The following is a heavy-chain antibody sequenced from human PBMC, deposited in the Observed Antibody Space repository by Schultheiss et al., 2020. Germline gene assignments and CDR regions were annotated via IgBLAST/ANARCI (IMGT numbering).Heavy chain of an antibody. V-gene: IGHV3-33*01. J-gene: IGHJ4*02. D-gene: IGHD2-15*01. CDR2: IWYDGSNK. Sequence: GGSLRLSCAASGFSFNSYGMHWVRQAPGKGLEWVAVIWYDGSNKYYADSVKGRFTISRDNSKNTLYLQMNSLRAEDTAVYYCARESQRGVVVAATAFDYWGQGTLVTVSX. CDR3: ARESQRGVVVAATAFDY. CDR1: GFSFNSYG.